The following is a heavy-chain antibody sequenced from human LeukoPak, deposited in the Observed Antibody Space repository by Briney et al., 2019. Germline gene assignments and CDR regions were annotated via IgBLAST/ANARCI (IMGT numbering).Heavy chain of an antibody. D-gene: IGHD3-22*01. J-gene: IGHJ4*02. Sequence: ASVKISCKTSGYTFTSQGISWVRQAPGQGLEWMGWTSVHNGKTEYSQKFQDRVTMTADTSTSTAYMEVRSLTSDDTAVYYCATALYYDSGASQVYYFDYWGQGTLVTVSS. CDR1: GYTFTSQG. CDR3: ATALYYDSGASQVYYFDY. V-gene: IGHV1-18*01. CDR2: TSVHNGKT.